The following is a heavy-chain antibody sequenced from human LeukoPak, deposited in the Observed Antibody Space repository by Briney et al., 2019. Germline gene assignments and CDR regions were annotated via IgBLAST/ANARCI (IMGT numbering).Heavy chain of an antibody. D-gene: IGHD4-17*01. J-gene: IGHJ4*02. V-gene: IGHV3-48*04. CDR1: GFTFSPYS. CDR3: ARDGDGHFDY. CDR2: ISSSSNNI. Sequence: GGSLRLSCAASGFTFSPYSMNWIRQAPGKGLEWVSYISSSSNNIDYADSVKGRFTISRDDAKNSLYLQMSSLRAEDTAVYYCARDGDGHFDYWGQGTLVTVSS.